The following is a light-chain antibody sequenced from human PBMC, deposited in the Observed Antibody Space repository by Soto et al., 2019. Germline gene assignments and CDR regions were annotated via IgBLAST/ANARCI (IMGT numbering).Light chain of an antibody. J-gene: IGKJ1*01. CDR1: QSVSIS. Sequence: EVVLTQSPATLSVSPGERATLSCRASQSVSISLAWFQQKPGQAPRLLISDASTRATGIPARFSGSGSGTEFTLTISSLQSEDFAVYYCQQYNYWPPWTFGQGTKV. CDR2: DAS. V-gene: IGKV3-15*01. CDR3: QQYNYWPPWT.